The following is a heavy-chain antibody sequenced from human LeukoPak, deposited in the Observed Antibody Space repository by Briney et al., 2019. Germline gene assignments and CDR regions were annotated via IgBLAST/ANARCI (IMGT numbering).Heavy chain of an antibody. D-gene: IGHD5-18*01. CDR1: GFTFSNAW. CDR3: TTDTYSYGIDY. J-gene: IGHJ4*02. CDR2: IKSKTDGWTT. V-gene: IGHV3-15*01. Sequence: GGSLRLSCAASGFTFSNAWIRGVRTALGKGRGWVGRIKSKTDGWTTDYAAPEKGSFTISRDDSKNTLYLQMNSLKTEDTAVYYCTTDTYSYGIDYWGKGTLVTVSA.